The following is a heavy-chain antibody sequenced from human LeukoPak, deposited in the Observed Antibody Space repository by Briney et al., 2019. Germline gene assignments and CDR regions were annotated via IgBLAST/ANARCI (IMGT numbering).Heavy chain of an antibody. D-gene: IGHD3-22*01. CDR2: IHYSGST. J-gene: IGHJ3*02. CDR1: GGSISTYY. V-gene: IGHV4-59*01. Sequence: SETLSLTCAVYGGSISTYYWSWIRQPPGKGLEWTGYIHYSGSTNYNPSLKSRVTILVDTSKNQFSLRLSSVTAAGTAVYYCARGGLDSNGYWTAFDIWGQGTMVTVSS. CDR3: ARGGLDSNGYWTAFDI.